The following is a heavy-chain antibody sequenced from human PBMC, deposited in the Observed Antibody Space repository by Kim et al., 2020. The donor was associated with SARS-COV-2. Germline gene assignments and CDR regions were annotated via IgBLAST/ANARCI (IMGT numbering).Heavy chain of an antibody. Sequence: SVKVSCKASGGTFSSYAISWVRQAPGQGLEWMGRIIPIFGIANYAQKFQGRVTITADKSTSTAYMELSSLRSEDTAVYYCARAIFGVVIETEMDVWGKGTTVTVSS. CDR1: GGTFSSYA. CDR3: ARAIFGVVIETEMDV. D-gene: IGHD3-3*01. CDR2: IIPIFGIA. V-gene: IGHV1-69*04. J-gene: IGHJ6*04.